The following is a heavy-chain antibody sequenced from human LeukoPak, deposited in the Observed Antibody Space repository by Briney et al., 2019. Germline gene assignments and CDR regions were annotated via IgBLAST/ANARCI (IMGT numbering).Heavy chain of an antibody. Sequence: SETLSLTCTVSGGSISSYYWSWIRQPPGKGLEWIGYIYYSGSTNYNPSLKSRVTISVDTSKDQFSLKLSSVTAADTAVYYCARAPYGSGSLPYYYGMDLWGQGTTVTVSS. D-gene: IGHD3-10*01. J-gene: IGHJ6*02. V-gene: IGHV4-59*01. CDR3: ARAPYGSGSLPYYYGMDL. CDR2: IYYSGST. CDR1: GGSISSYY.